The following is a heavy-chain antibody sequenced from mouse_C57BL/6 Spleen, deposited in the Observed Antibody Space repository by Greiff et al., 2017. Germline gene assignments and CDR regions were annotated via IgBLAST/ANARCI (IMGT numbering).Heavy chain of an antibody. Sequence: EVQLVESGGGLVKPGGSLKLSCAASGFTFSSYAMSWVRQTPEKRLEWVATISDGGSYTYYPDNVKGRFTISRDNAKNNLYLQMSHLKSEDTAMYYCARDSGSSFWYYFDYWGQGTTLTVSS. V-gene: IGHV5-4*01. D-gene: IGHD1-1*01. J-gene: IGHJ2*01. CDR2: ISDGGSYT. CDR1: GFTFSSYA. CDR3: ARDSGSSFWYYFDY.